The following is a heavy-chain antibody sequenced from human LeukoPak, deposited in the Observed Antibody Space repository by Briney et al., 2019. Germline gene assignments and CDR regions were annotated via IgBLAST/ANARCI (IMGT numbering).Heavy chain of an antibody. V-gene: IGHV3-23*01. CDR1: GFTLSSYP. J-gene: IGHJ4*02. Sequence: GRSLRLSCAASGFTLSSYPMSWVRHAPGKGLDWVSAISGSGGSTYYADAVKCGFNISRDNSKNTLYLQMNSLRAEDTVVYYGAKEHLQGIFDYWGQGTLVTVSS. CDR2: ISGSGGST. CDR3: AKEHLQGIFDY.